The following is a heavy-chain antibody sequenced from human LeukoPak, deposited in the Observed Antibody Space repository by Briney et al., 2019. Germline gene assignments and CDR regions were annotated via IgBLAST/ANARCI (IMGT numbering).Heavy chain of an antibody. J-gene: IGHJ3*02. CDR3: AKSNGYGLVDI. D-gene: IGHD3-10*01. CDR1: GGSISSYY. V-gene: IGHV4-59*12. Sequence: SETLSLTCTVSGGSISSYYWSWIRQPPGKGLEWIGNSGSTYYSPSLKSRVTISLDTSRNQFSLKLNSVTAADTAVYYCAKSNGYGLVDIWGQGTMVTVSS. CDR2: SGST.